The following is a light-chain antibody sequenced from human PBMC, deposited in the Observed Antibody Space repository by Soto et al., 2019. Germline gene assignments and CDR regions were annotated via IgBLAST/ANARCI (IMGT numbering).Light chain of an antibody. CDR3: QQYGSSPPIT. J-gene: IGKJ5*01. CDR1: QSVSNNY. V-gene: IGKV3-20*01. Sequence: EIVLTQSPGTLSLSPGERATLSCRASQSVSNNYLAWYQQQPGQAPRLLIYGASNRATGIPDRFSSSGGGTAYTLPISRLEPEDFLVYYCQQYGSSPPITFGQGTRVEI. CDR2: GAS.